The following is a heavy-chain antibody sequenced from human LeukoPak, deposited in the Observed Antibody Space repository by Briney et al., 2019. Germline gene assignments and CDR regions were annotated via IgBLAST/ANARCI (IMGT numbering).Heavy chain of an antibody. V-gene: IGHV3-53*01. CDR2: IYSGGGT. CDR3: ARVSPSRDGY. Sequence: QPGGSLRLSCVASGFTVSSNYMTWVRQASGKGLEWVSLIYSGGGTYYADSVKGRFTISRDNSKNTLYLQMNSLRAEDTAVYYCARVSPSRDGYWGQGTLVTVSS. D-gene: IGHD5-24*01. J-gene: IGHJ4*02. CDR1: GFTVSSNY.